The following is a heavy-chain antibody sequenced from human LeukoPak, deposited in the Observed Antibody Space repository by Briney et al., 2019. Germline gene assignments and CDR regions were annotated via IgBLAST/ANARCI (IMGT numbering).Heavy chain of an antibody. V-gene: IGHV2-5*08. Sequence: SGPTLVNPTQTLTLTCTFSGFSLSTSGMCVSWIRQPPGKALQWLALIYWDDEKYYGPSLKSRLSISRDTSRNQVVLTMTNMDPLDTGTYFCAHSYYFGSRSYYNVWFAPWGLGTLVSVSS. CDR3: AHSYYFGSRSYYNVWFAP. CDR2: IYWDDEK. D-gene: IGHD3-10*01. J-gene: IGHJ5*02. CDR1: GFSLSTSGMC.